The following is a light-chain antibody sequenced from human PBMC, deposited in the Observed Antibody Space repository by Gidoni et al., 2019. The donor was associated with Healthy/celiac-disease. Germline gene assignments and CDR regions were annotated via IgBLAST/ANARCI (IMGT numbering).Light chain of an antibody. Sequence: EIVMTQSPAPLSVSPGERATLYCRARQSVSSNLAWYQQKPGQAPRLLIYGASTRATGIPARCSGSGSGTEFTLTISSLQSEDFAVYYCQQYNNWPYTFXQXTKLEIK. CDR2: GAS. J-gene: IGKJ2*01. CDR1: QSVSSN. V-gene: IGKV3-15*01. CDR3: QQYNNWPYT.